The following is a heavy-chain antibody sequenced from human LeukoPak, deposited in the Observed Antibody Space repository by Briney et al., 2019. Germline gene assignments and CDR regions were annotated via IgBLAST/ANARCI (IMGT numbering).Heavy chain of an antibody. CDR1: GGSISSGSYY. J-gene: IGHJ4*02. V-gene: IGHV4-61*02. Sequence: SQTLSLTCTVSGGSISSGSYYWSWIRQPAGKGLEWIGRIYTSGSTNYNPSLKSRVTISVDTSKNQFSLKLSSVTAADTAVYYCARDRGYGLGYWGQETLVTVSS. CDR3: ARDRGYGLGY. CDR2: IYTSGST. D-gene: IGHD4-17*01.